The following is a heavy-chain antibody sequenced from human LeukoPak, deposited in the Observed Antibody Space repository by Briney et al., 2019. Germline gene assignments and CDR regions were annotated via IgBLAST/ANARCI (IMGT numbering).Heavy chain of an antibody. CDR3: ATEGKTRTWNYYQAKPVY. V-gene: IGHV3-23*01. Sequence: GGSLRLSCAASGFTFSDYYTSWIRQAPGMGLEWVSAISGSGGSTYYAASVKGRFTFSRDNSKNTLYLQMNSLRAADTAVYYCATEGKTRTWNYYQAKPVYWGQGTLVTVSS. CDR1: GFTFSDYY. D-gene: IGHD1-7*01. CDR2: ISGSGGST. J-gene: IGHJ4*02.